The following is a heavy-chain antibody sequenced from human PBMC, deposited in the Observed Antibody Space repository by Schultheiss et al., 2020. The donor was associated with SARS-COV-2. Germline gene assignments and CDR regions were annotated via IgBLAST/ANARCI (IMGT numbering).Heavy chain of an antibody. V-gene: IGHV3-21*01. Sequence: GGSLRLSCAVSGSTFSSYGMHWVRQAPGKGLEWVSSISSSSSYIYYADSVKGRFTISRDNAKNSLDLQMNSLRAEDTAVYYCTRGGAQNPWGQGTLVTVSS. J-gene: IGHJ5*02. CDR1: GSTFSSYG. CDR2: ISSSSSYI. CDR3: TRGGAQNP.